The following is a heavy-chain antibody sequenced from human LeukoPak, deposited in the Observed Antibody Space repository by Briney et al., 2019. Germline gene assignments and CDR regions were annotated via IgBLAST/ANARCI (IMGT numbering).Heavy chain of an antibody. V-gene: IGHV4-39*01. D-gene: IGHD7-27*01. CDR1: GGSISSSSYY. CDR3: ARHKTSRTHWGYYYGMDV. Sequence: SETLSLTCTVSGGSISSSSYYWGWIRQPPGKGLEWIGSIYYSGSTYYNPSLKSRVTISVDTSKNQFSLKLSSVTAADTAVYYCARHKTSRTHWGYYYGMDVWGQGTTVTVSS. J-gene: IGHJ6*02. CDR2: IYYSGST.